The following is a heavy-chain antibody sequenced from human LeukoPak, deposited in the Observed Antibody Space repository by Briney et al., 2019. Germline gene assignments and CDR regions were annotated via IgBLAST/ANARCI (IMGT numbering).Heavy chain of an antibody. V-gene: IGHV3-30-3*01. CDR1: GFTFSSYA. Sequence: GGSLRLSCAASGFTFSSYAMHWVRQAPGKGLEWVAVISYDGSNKYYADSVKGRFTISRDNSKNTLYLQMNSLRAEDTAVYYCARALLDSSGYYPYYYYYGMDVWGQGTTVTVSS. D-gene: IGHD3-22*01. CDR2: ISYDGSNK. CDR3: ARALLDSSGYYPYYYYYGMDV. J-gene: IGHJ6*02.